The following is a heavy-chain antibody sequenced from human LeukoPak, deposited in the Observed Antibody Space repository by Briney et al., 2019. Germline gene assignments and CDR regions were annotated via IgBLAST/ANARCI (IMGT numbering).Heavy chain of an antibody. V-gene: IGHV3-7*01. D-gene: IGHD2-21*02. CDR1: GFTFSSYW. CDR2: IKQDGGEE. Sequence: GGSLRLSCAASGFTFSSYWMSWVRQAPGKGLEWVANIKQDGGEEYYVDSVKGRFTISRDNAKNSLYLQMNSLRAEDTAVYYCARDASLMTSTDAFDIWGQGTMVTVSS. CDR3: ARDASLMTSTDAFDI. J-gene: IGHJ3*02.